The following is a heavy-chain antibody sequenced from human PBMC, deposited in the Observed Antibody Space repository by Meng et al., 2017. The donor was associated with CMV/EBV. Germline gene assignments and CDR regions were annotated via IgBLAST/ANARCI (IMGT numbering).Heavy chain of an antibody. CDR1: GGAISSGDNY. CDR2: IYYSGTT. V-gene: IGHV4-30-4*01. CDR3: ARVEDLGLTDGYYLRH. D-gene: IGHD4-17*01. J-gene: IGHJ4*02. Sequence: QVQLQESGPGLVKPSQTLSLTCTVSGGAISSGDNYWSWLRQRPGKGLECIGYIYYSGTTHYNPSLKGRLTISLDTSKNHFSLELTSVTAADTAVYYCARVEDLGLTDGYYLRHWGQGTLVTVSS.